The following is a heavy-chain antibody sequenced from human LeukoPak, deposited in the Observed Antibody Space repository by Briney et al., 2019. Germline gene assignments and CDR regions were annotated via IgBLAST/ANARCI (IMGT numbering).Heavy chain of an antibody. V-gene: IGHV3-48*04. D-gene: IGHD6-19*01. CDR3: ARQWLALDY. Sequence: GGSLRPSCATSGFTFSSYSINWVRQVPGKGLEWISYMSSSGSPIYYADSVKGRFTISRDNAKNSVNLQMNSLRAEDTAVYYCARQWLALDYWGQGTLVTVSS. CDR1: GFTFSSYS. J-gene: IGHJ4*02. CDR2: MSSSGSPI.